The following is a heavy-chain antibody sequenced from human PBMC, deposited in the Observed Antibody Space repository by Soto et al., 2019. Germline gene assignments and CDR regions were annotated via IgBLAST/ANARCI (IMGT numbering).Heavy chain of an antibody. D-gene: IGHD3-16*01. CDR1: GFTFSSYG. CDR2: ISYDGSNK. J-gene: IGHJ3*02. Sequence: QVQLVESGGGVVQPGRSLRLSCAASGFTFSSYGMHWVRQAPGKGLEWVAVISYDGSNKYYADSVKGRFTISRDNSKNTLYLQMNGLRAEDTAVYYCAKDLEVTTIGGSAFDIWGQGTMVTVSS. V-gene: IGHV3-30*18. CDR3: AKDLEVTTIGGSAFDI.